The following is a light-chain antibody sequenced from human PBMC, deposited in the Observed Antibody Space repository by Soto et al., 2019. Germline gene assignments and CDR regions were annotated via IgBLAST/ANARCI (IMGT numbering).Light chain of an antibody. J-gene: IGKJ5*01. CDR3: MQALQTPIT. Sequence: ETLLTQLPLSLSLTPGEPASISCRSSQSLLHTNAYHYLDWYLQKPGQSPQLLIYLASYRASGVPDRFSDSGSGTEFTLRISRVEAEDVGVYYCMQALQTPITFGQGTRLEIK. CDR1: QSLLHTNAYHY. V-gene: IGKV2-28*01. CDR2: LAS.